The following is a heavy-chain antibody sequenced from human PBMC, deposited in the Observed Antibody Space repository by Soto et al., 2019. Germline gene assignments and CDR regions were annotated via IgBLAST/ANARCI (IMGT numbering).Heavy chain of an antibody. D-gene: IGHD3-10*01. CDR1: GGSISSYY. Sequence: QVQLQESGPGLVKPSETLSLSCTVSGGSISSYYWSWFRQSPGKRMEWIGYVHHSWGSSYNPALQSRVAIALDTAKGQFSLKVASVTASGAAVYYCARQGFGAPHGIVGVWGQGATVTVSS. CDR2: VHHSWGS. J-gene: IGHJ6*02. CDR3: ARQGFGAPHGIVGV. V-gene: IGHV4-59*08.